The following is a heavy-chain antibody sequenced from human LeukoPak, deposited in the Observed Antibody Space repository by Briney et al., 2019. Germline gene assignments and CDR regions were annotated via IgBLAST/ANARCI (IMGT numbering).Heavy chain of an antibody. CDR2: INPNSGGT. J-gene: IGHJ4*02. V-gene: IGHV1-2*04. CDR3: ARAVSGSCLIYFDY. D-gene: IGHD1-26*01. CDR1: GYTFTGYY. Sequence: ASVKVSCKASGYTFTGYYMHWVRQAPGQGLEWMGWINPNSGGTNYAQKFQGWVTMTRDTSISTAYMELSRLRSDDTAVYYCARAVSGSCLIYFDYWGQGTLVTVSS.